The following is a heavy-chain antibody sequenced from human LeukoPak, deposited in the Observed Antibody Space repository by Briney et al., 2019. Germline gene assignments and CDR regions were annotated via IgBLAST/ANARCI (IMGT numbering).Heavy chain of an antibody. J-gene: IGHJ3*02. V-gene: IGHV4-59*08. CDR1: GGSISSYY. CDR2: IYYSGST. CDR3: ARSKGDAFDI. Sequence: SETLSLTCTVSGGSISSYYWSWIRQPPGKGLEWIGYIYYSGSTNYNPSLKSRVTISVDTSKNQFSLKLSSVTAADTAVYYCARSKGDAFDIWGQGTMVTVSS.